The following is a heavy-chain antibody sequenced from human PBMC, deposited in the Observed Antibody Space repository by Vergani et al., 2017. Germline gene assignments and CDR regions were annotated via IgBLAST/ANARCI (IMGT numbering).Heavy chain of an antibody. J-gene: IGHJ6*02. CDR3: ARHVAVAGKWWGPYYYYGMDV. D-gene: IGHD6-19*01. Sequence: EVQLVQSGAEVKKRGVSLRIPCKGSGYSFTSYWISWVRQMPGKGLEWMGRIDPSDSYTNYSPSFQGHVTISADKSVSTAYLQWSSLKASDTAMYNCARHVAVAGKWWGPYYYYGMDVWGQGTTVTVSS. V-gene: IGHV5-10-1*01. CDR1: GYSFTSYW. CDR2: IDPSDSYT.